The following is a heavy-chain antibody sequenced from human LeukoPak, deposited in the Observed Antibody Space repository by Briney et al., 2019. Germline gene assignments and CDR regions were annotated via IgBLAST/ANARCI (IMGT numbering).Heavy chain of an antibody. CDR2: IYYSGST. Sequence: SETLSLTCTVSGGSISSSGYYWGWIPQPPGKGLEWIGTIYYSGSTYYNPSLKSRVTISVDTSKNQFSLKLSSVTAADTAVYYCARFRTLTTHFDYWGQGTLVTVSS. D-gene: IGHD4-11*01. CDR3: ARFRTLTTHFDY. V-gene: IGHV4-39*01. CDR1: GGSISSSGYY. J-gene: IGHJ4*02.